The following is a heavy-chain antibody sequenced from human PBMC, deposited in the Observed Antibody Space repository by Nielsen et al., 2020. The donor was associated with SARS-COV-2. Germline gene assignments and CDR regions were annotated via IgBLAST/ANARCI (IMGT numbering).Heavy chain of an antibody. J-gene: IGHJ6*02. V-gene: IGHV4-4*07. CDR2: IYTSGST. CDR3: ARDKLEINWGMLYYYGMDV. D-gene: IGHD2-8*01. Sequence: SETLSLTCTVSGGSISSYYWSWIRQPAGKGLEWIGRIYTSGSTNYNPSLKSRVTMSVDTSKNQFSLKLSSVTAADTAVYYCARDKLEINWGMLYYYGMDVWGQGTTVTVSS. CDR1: GGSISSYY.